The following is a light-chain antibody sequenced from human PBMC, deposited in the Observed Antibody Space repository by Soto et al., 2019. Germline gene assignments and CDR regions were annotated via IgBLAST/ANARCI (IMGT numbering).Light chain of an antibody. Sequence: EIVLTQSPATLSLSPGERATLSCGASRSVSSYLAWYQHKPGQAPRLLIYDASYRASGIPARFSGSGSGTDFTPTIISLEPEDFAVYYCQHRSDWPPRLTFGGGTKVELK. CDR3: QHRSDWPPRLT. J-gene: IGKJ4*01. CDR1: RSVSSY. V-gene: IGKV3-11*01. CDR2: DAS.